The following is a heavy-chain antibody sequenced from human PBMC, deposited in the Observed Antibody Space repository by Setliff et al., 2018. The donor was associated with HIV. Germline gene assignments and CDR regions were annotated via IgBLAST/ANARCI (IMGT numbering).Heavy chain of an antibody. D-gene: IGHD2-2*01. J-gene: IGHJ4*02. CDR2: IYHSGNT. CDR3: ARVRLRVPPSIFDY. CDR1: GYSINSGYY. Sequence: PSETLSLTCAVSGYSINSGYYWGWIRQPPGKGLEWIGNIYHSGNTYYNPSLKSRVTISVDTSKNQFSLKLNSVTAADTAVYYCARVRLRVPPSIFDYWGQGALVTVS. V-gene: IGHV4-38-2*01.